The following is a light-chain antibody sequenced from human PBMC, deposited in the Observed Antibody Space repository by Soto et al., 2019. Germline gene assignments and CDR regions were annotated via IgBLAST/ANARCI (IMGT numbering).Light chain of an antibody. CDR1: SSDVGGYNY. V-gene: IGLV2-14*01. J-gene: IGLJ2*01. CDR2: EVS. Sequence: QSALTQPASVSGSPGQSITISCTGTSSDVGGYNYVSWYQQHPGKAPKLMIYEVSNRPSGVSNRFACSKSGNTASLTISGLHAEDEADYYCSSYTSSSTVVFGGGTKLTVL. CDR3: SSYTSSSTVV.